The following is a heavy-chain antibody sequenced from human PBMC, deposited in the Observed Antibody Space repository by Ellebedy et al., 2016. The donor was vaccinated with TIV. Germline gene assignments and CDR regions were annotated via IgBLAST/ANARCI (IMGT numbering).Heavy chain of an antibody. D-gene: IGHD5-12*01. Sequence: GGSLRLSCEASGFSFNTYWMSWVRQAPGKGLEWVANINQEGSERYYVGSVAGRFIVSRDNAKNSLSLRINNPTAEDTAVYYCARDFGHSGYDLLDYWGQGTLVTVSS. CDR1: GFSFNTYW. CDR2: INQEGSER. V-gene: IGHV3-7*03. J-gene: IGHJ4*02. CDR3: ARDFGHSGYDLLDY.